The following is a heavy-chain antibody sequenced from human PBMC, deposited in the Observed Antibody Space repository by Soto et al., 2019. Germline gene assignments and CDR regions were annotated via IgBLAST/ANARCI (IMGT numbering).Heavy chain of an antibody. CDR2: IYYSGST. CDR3: ARHRDPWAGIAAAGTNFDY. J-gene: IGHJ4*02. Sequence: SETLSLTCTVSGGSISSSSYYWGWIRQPPGKGLEWIGSIYYSGSTYYNPSLKSRVTISVDTSKNQFSLKLSSVTAADTAVYYCARHRDPWAGIAAAGTNFDYWGQGTLVTVSS. D-gene: IGHD6-13*01. CDR1: GGSISSSSYY. V-gene: IGHV4-39*01.